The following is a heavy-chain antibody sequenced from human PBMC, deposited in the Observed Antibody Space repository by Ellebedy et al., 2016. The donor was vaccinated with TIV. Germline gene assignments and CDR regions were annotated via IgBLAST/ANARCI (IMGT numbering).Heavy chain of an antibody. CDR2: IYYSGST. Sequence: MPSETLSLTCTVSGGSISSSSYYWGWIRQPPGKGLEWIGYIYYSGSTYYNPSLKSRVTISVDTSKNQFSLKLSSVTAADTAVYYCARGDSGYAFNWFDPWGQGTLVTVSS. CDR3: ARGDSGYAFNWFDP. CDR1: GGSISSSSYY. V-gene: IGHV4-31*03. D-gene: IGHD5-12*01. J-gene: IGHJ5*02.